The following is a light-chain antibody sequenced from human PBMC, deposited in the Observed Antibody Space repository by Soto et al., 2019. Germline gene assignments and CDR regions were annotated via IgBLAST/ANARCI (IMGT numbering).Light chain of an antibody. J-gene: IGLJ3*02. CDR1: SSNIGAGYD. V-gene: IGLV1-40*01. CDR2: GNS. Sequence: QLVLTQPPSVSGAPGQRVTISCTGSSSNIGAGYDVHWYQQLPGPAPKLLIYGNSNRPSGVPDRFSGSKSGTSASLAITGLQAEDEADYYCQSYDSSLSALFGGGTKLTVL. CDR3: QSYDSSLSAL.